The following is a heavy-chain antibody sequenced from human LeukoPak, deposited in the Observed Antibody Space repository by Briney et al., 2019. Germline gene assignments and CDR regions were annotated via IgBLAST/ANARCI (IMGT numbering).Heavy chain of an antibody. CDR2: IYHSGST. CDR1: GGSISSSNW. V-gene: IGHV4-4*02. CDR3: ARDWPYYDSSGYYFYFDY. J-gene: IGHJ4*02. D-gene: IGHD3-22*01. Sequence: PSETLSLTCAVSGGSISSSNWWSWVRQPPGKGLEWIGEIYHSGSTNYNPSLKSRVTISVDKSKNQFSLKLSSVTAADTAVYYCARDWPYYDSSGYYFYFDYWGQGTLVTVSS.